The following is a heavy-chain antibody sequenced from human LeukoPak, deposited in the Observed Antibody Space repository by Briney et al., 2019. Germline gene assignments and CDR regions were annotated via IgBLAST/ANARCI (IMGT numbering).Heavy chain of an antibody. J-gene: IGHJ6*02. V-gene: IGHV4-31*03. CDR2: IYYSGST. CDR1: GGSISSGGYY. Sequence: SETLSLTCTVSGGSISSGGYYWSWIRQHPGKGLEWIGYIYYSGSTYYNPSLKSRVTISVDTSKDQFSLKLSSVTAADTAVYYCARDLTGPSRHDFWSGRKYYYYGMDVWGQGTTVTVSS. D-gene: IGHD3-3*01. CDR3: ARDLTGPSRHDFWSGRKYYYYGMDV.